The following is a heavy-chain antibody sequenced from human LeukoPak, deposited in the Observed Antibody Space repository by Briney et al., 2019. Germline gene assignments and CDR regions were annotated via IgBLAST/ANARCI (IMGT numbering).Heavy chain of an antibody. Sequence: SETLSLTCTVSGGSISSYYWSWIRQPAGKGLEWIGRIYTSGSTNYNPYLKSRVTMSVDTSKNQFSLKLSSVTAADTAVYYCARVGYCSHGSCLRLDWYFDLWGRGTLVTVSA. V-gene: IGHV4-4*07. CDR3: ARVGYCSHGSCLRLDWYFDL. CDR2: IYTSGST. D-gene: IGHD2-15*01. J-gene: IGHJ2*01. CDR1: GGSISSYY.